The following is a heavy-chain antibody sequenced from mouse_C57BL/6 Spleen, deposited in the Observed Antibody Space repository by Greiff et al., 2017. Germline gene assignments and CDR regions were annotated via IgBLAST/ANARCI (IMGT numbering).Heavy chain of an antibody. Sequence: EVMLVESEGGLVPPGSSMKLSCTASGFTFRDYYMAWVRQVPEKGLEWVANINYDGSSTYYLDSLTSRFIISRDNAKNILYLQMSSLKSEDTATYYCARWGYGSSSYYFDYWGQGTTLTVSS. J-gene: IGHJ2*01. CDR1: GFTFRDYY. D-gene: IGHD1-1*01. CDR3: ARWGYGSSSYYFDY. V-gene: IGHV5-16*01. CDR2: INYDGSST.